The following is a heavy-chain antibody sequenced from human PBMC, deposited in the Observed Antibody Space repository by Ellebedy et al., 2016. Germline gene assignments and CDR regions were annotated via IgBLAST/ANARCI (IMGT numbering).Heavy chain of an antibody. D-gene: IGHD4/OR15-4a*01. V-gene: IGHV1-8*01. Sequence: ASVKVSCXASGYTFTSYDISWARQATGQGLEWMGWINPNNGNTGYAQKFQGRVTMTRNTSISTAYMELSSLRSEDTAVYYCARPPDYRYFYYYGMDVWGQGTTVTVSS. CDR1: GYTFTSYD. J-gene: IGHJ6*02. CDR2: INPNNGNT. CDR3: ARPPDYRYFYYYGMDV.